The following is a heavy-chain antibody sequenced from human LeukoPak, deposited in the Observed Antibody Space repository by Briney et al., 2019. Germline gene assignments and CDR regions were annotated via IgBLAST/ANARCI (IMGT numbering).Heavy chain of an antibody. J-gene: IGHJ4*02. V-gene: IGHV1-18*01. CDR1: GYTFTNYG. CDR3: ARVTRRGYCSSTSCRIGFEY. CDR2: NSVYNGHT. Sequence: ASVKVSCKASGYTFTNYGITWVRQAPGQGLEWMGWNSVYNGHTNYAQKLQGRITMTTDTSTSTAYMELRTLRSDDTAVYYCARVTRRGYCSSTSCRIGFEYWGQGTLVTVSS. D-gene: IGHD2-2*01.